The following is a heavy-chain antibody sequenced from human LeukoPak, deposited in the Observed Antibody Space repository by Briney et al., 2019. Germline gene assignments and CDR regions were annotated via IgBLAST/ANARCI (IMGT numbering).Heavy chain of an antibody. V-gene: IGHV3-9*01. J-gene: IGHJ6*02. D-gene: IGHD6-6*01. Sequence: GGSLRLSCAASGFTFDDYAMHWVRQAPGKGLEWVSGISWNSGSIGYADSVKGRFTISRDNAKNSLYLQMNSLRAEDTALYYCAESGVAARNYYYYGMDVWGQGTTVTVSS. CDR3: AESGVAARNYYYYGMDV. CDR2: ISWNSGSI. CDR1: GFTFDDYA.